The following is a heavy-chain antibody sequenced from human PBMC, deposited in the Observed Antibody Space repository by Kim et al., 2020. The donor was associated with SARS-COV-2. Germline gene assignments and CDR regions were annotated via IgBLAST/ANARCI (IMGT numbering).Heavy chain of an antibody. CDR3: ARHIVVVPAAYDAFDI. V-gene: IGHV4-39*01. CDR2: IYYSGST. D-gene: IGHD2-2*01. J-gene: IGHJ3*02. CDR1: GGSISSSSYY. Sequence: SETLSLTCTVSGGSISSSSYYWGWIRQPPGKGLEWIGSIYYSGSTYYNPSLKSRVTISVDTSKNQFSLKLSSVTAADTAVYYCARHIVVVPAAYDAFDIWGQGTMVTVSS.